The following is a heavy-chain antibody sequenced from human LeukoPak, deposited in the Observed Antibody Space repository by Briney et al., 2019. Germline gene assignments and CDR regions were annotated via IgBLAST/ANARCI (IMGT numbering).Heavy chain of an antibody. CDR2: TYYRSKWYN. J-gene: IGHJ3*02. CDR3: ARSVVYGAYDI. D-gene: IGHD5/OR15-5a*01. Sequence: SQTLSLTCAISGDSVSSNNAVWNWIRQSPSRGLEWLGKTYYRSKWYNDSAVSVKSRLTINPDTSKNQLSLQLSSVTPEDTAVYYCARSVVYGAYDIWGQGTMVTVSS. V-gene: IGHV6-1*01. CDR1: GDSVSSNNAV.